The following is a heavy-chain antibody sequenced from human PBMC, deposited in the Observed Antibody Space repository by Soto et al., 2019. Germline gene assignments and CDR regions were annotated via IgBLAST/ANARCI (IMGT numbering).Heavy chain of an antibody. Sequence: RASVKVSCKVSGYTLTELSMHWVRQAPGKGLEWMGGFDPEDGETIYAQKFQGRVTMTEDTSTDTAYMELSSLRSEDTAVYYCATDAMVRHGMDVWGQGITVTVSS. CDR2: FDPEDGET. CDR1: GYTLTELS. CDR3: ATDAMVRHGMDV. D-gene: IGHD3-10*01. V-gene: IGHV1-24*01. J-gene: IGHJ6*02.